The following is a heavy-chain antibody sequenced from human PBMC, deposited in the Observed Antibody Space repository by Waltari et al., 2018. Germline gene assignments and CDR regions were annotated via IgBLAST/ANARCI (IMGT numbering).Heavy chain of an antibody. CDR2: INPNSGGT. CDR1: GYTFTGRD. J-gene: IGHJ6*03. Sequence: QVPLVQSGAEVKKPGASVKVSCQASGYTFTGRDMHWVRQAPGQGLEWMGWINPNSGGTNYAQKFQGRVTMTRDMSISTAYMELSRLRSDDTAVYYCARGASGYYYYMDVWGKGTTVTVSS. V-gene: IGHV1-2*02. D-gene: IGHD3-10*01. CDR3: ARGASGYYYYMDV.